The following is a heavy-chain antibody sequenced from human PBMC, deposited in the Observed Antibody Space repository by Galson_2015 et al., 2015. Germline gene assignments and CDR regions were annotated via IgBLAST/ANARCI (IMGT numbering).Heavy chain of an antibody. Sequence: SLRLSCAASGFTFSTYEMNWVRQAPGKGLEYISTISSYGDSTHYADSVKGRFTISRDNSKNTLYLQMSSLRPEDTALYYCVKDSQSRNWGYWFDPWGQGTLVTVSS. D-gene: IGHD7-27*01. V-gene: IGHV3-64D*06. CDR2: ISSYGDST. J-gene: IGHJ5*02. CDR3: VKDSQSRNWGYWFDP. CDR1: GFTFSTYE.